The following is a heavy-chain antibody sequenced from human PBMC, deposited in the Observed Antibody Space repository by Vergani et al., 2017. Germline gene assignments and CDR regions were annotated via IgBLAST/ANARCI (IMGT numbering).Heavy chain of an antibody. D-gene: IGHD3-10*01. CDR2: LNPTTGHT. CDR1: GYIFKNDY. V-gene: IGHV1-46*02. CDR3: ARVRYRGTLRDLAHRVPHLFDY. Sequence: VQLVQSGAEVRKPGASVTVSCTASGYIFKNDYIHWLRQAPGQAFEWMGILNPTTGHTTSAQKFMGRVDMTRDPSTDTSTRTVQMTLSSLRSEDTAVYYCARVRYRGTLRDLAHRVPHLFDYWGQGTLVTVSS. J-gene: IGHJ4*02.